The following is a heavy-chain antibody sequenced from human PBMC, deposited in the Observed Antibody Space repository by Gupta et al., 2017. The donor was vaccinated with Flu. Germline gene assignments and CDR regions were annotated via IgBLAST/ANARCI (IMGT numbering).Heavy chain of an antibody. CDR1: GFTFNSDG. CDR2: ISLDGSNT. J-gene: IGHJ4*02. Sequence: LSCAASGFTFNSDGMHWVRQAPGKGLEWVAVISLDGSNTWYADSVKGRFTISRDNSKNTLFLQMNSLRVEDTGVYYCAKDTETLDYWGPGTRVTVSS. CDR3: AKDTETLDY. V-gene: IGHV3-30*18.